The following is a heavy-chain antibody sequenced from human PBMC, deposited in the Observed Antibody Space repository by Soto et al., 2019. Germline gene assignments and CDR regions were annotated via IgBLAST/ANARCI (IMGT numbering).Heavy chain of an antibody. CDR3: AREEDYYGSGSYDFGLY. CDR2: ISSSSSTI. Sequence: EVQLVESGGGLVQPGGSLRLSCAASGFTFSSYSMNWVRQAPGKGLEWVSYISSSSSTIYYADSVKGRFTISRDNAKNSLYLQMNSLRAEDTAVYYCAREEDYYGSGSYDFGLYWGQGTLVTVSS. V-gene: IGHV3-48*01. CDR1: GFTFSSYS. D-gene: IGHD3-10*01. J-gene: IGHJ4*02.